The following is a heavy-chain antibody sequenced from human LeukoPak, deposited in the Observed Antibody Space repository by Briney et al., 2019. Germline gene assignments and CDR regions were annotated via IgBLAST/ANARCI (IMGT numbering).Heavy chain of an antibody. Sequence: GASVKVSCKASGYTFTDYYLHWVQQAPGQGLEWMGRINPNNGGTNYAQKFQGRVTMTRDTSISTAYMELSSLRSDDTAVYYCASREYTSSSGYYWGQGTLVTVSS. V-gene: IGHV1-2*06. J-gene: IGHJ4*02. CDR1: GYTFTDYY. CDR3: ASREYTSSSGYY. D-gene: IGHD6-6*01. CDR2: INPNNGGT.